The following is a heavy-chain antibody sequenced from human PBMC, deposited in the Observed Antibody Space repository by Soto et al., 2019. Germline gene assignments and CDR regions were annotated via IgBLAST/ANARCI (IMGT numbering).Heavy chain of an antibody. V-gene: IGHV1-69*06. Sequence: ASVKVSCKASGGTFSSYAISWVRQAPGQGLEWMGGIIPIFGTANYAQKFQGRVTITADKSTSTAYMELSSLRSEDTAVYYCARGGYFLAVRDGYSFDYWGQGTLVTVSS. CDR3: ARGGYFLAVRDGYSFDY. D-gene: IGHD4-4*01. CDR2: IIPIFGTA. J-gene: IGHJ4*02. CDR1: GGTFSSYA.